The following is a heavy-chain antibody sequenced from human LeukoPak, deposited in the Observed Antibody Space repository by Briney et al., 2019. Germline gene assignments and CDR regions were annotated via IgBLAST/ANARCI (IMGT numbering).Heavy chain of an antibody. CDR3: ARDPISSSWYDYYYYGMDV. V-gene: IGHV4-4*07. CDR1: GGSISSYY. CDR2: IYYSGST. J-gene: IGHJ6*02. Sequence: PETLSLTCTVSGGSISSYYWSWIRQPAGKGLEWIGSIYYSGSTYYNPSLKSRVTISVDTSKNQFSLKLSSVTAADTAVYYCARDPISSSWYDYYYYGMDVWGQGTTVTVSS. D-gene: IGHD6-13*01.